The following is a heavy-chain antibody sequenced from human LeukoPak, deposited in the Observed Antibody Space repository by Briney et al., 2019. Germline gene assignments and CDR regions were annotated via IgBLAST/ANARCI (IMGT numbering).Heavy chain of an antibody. D-gene: IGHD2-2*01. CDR1: GYTFTGYY. CDR2: INPSGGST. J-gene: IGHJ4*02. V-gene: IGHV1-46*01. CDR3: ARAGEGYCSSTSCPLFDY. Sequence: ASVKVSCKASGYTFTGYYMHWVRQALGQGLEWMGIINPSGGSTSYAQKFQGRVTMTRDTSTSTVYMELSSLRSEDTAVYYCARAGEGYCSSTSCPLFDYWGQGTLVTVSS.